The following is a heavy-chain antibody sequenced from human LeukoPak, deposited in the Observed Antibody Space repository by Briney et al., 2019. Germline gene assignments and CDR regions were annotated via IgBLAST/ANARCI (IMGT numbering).Heavy chain of an antibody. D-gene: IGHD3-10*01. CDR1: GYTFTTYY. J-gene: IGHJ4*02. CDR3: ARGLGSGSYYGF. V-gene: IGHV1-46*01. CDR2: INPSGGGA. Sequence: ASVKVSCKAFGYTFTTYYMHWVRQAPGQGLEWMGIINPSGGGASYAQKFQGRVTMTRDTSTSTVYMELSSLRSEDTAVYYCARGLGSGSYYGFWGQGTLVTVSS.